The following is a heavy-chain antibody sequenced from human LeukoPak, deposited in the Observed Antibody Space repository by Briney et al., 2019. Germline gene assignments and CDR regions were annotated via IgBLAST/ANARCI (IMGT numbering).Heavy chain of an antibody. D-gene: IGHD3-10*01. V-gene: IGHV4-39*07. J-gene: IGHJ4*02. CDR1: GGSISSSSYY. CDR2: IYYSGST. Sequence: SETLSLTCTVSGGSISSSSYYWGWIRQPPGKGLEWIGSIYYSGSTYYNPSLKSRVTISVDTSKNQFSLKLSSVTAADTAVYYCARDDSQRYYYGSGEASYWGQGTLVTVSS. CDR3: ARDDSQRYYYGSGEASY.